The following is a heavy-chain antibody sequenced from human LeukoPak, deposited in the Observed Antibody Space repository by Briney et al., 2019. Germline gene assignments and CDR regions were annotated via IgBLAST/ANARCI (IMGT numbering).Heavy chain of an antibody. CDR3: ASDVGSYYYDSSGYQLLFDY. D-gene: IGHD3-22*01. CDR1: GFTFSSYW. J-gene: IGHJ4*02. Sequence: GGSLRLSCAASGFTFSSYWMSWVRQAPGKGLEWVANIKQDGSEKYYVDSVKGRFTISRDNAKNSLYLQMNSLRAEDTAVYYCASDVGSYYYDSSGYQLLFDYWGQGTLVTVSS. CDR2: IKQDGSEK. V-gene: IGHV3-7*01.